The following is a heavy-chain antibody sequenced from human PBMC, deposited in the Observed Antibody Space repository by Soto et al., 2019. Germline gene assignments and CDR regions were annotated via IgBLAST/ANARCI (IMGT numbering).Heavy chain of an antibody. CDR1: GFTFSSYS. Sequence: GGSLRLSCAASGFTFSSYSMSWVRQAPGKGLEWVSGFRTSGDGGTTYYADSVKGRFTISRDNSKNTVYLQMNSLRAEDTAVYYCVKAVYLLDFDYWGQGTLVTVSS. J-gene: IGHJ4*02. D-gene: IGHD1-20*01. CDR3: VKAVYLLDFDY. V-gene: IGHV3-23*01. CDR2: FRTSGDGGTT.